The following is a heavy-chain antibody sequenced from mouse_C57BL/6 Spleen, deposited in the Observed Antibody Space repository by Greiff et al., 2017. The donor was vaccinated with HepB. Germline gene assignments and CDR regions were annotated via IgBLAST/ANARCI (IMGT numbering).Heavy chain of an antibody. D-gene: IGHD2-10*01. J-gene: IGHJ3*01. CDR1: GFNIKDDY. CDR3: TTRGLLGFAY. V-gene: IGHV14-4*01. Sequence: VQLQQSGAELVRPGASVKLSCTASGFNIKDDYMHWVKQRPEQGLEWIGWIDPENGDTEYASKFQGKATITADTSSNTAYLQLSSRTSEDTAVYYCTTRGLLGFAYWGQGTLVTVSA. CDR2: IDPENGDT.